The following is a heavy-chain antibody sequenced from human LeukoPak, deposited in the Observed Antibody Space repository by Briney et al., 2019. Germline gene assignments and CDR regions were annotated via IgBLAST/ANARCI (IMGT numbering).Heavy chain of an antibody. D-gene: IGHD1-26*01. CDR3: ATERNWELLRPYGMNI. Sequence: KPGGSLTLSCAASGFTVSSNSMNWVRQAPGKGLEWVGRIRTYIDSEKTDYAAPVKGRFTISRDDSITTLYLRMNNLQTDDSAVYYCATERNWELLRPYGMNIWGQGTTVTVS. CDR2: IRTYIDSEKT. CDR1: GFTVSSNS. J-gene: IGHJ6*02. V-gene: IGHV3-15*01.